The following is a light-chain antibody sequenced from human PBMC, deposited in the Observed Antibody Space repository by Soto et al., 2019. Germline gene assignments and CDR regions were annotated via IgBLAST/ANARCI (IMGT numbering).Light chain of an antibody. CDR1: SSSIGAGYE. J-gene: IGLJ1*01. V-gene: IGLV1-40*01. Sequence: SVLLPPPSMHRDPGRRVTISFSGTSSSIGAGYEVHWYHQLPGTAPKLVVSGNGNRPSGVPDRLSASKSGTSASLAITGLQAEDEGHYYCQSYDKSLTPYVFRTRTKVNVL. CDR2: GNG. CDR3: QSYDKSLTPYV.